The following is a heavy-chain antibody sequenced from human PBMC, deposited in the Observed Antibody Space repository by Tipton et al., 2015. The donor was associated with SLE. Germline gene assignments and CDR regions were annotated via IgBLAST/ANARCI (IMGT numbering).Heavy chain of an antibody. CDR3: ARDLGEYDYGDYGGYDAFDI. CDR1: GFTFSGSA. J-gene: IGHJ3*02. CDR2: IRSKANSYAT. D-gene: IGHD4-17*01. Sequence: SLRLSCAASGFTFSGSAMHWVRQASGKGLEWVGRIRSKANSYATAYAASVKGRFTISRDDSKNTAYLQMNSLKTEDTAVYYCARDLGEYDYGDYGGYDAFDIWGQGTMVTVSS. V-gene: IGHV3-73*01.